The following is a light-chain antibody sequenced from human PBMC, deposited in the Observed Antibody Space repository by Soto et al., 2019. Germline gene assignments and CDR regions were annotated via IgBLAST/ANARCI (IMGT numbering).Light chain of an antibody. CDR2: AAS. Sequence: DIQLTQSQSFLSASVGDRVTITCRASQGISSYLAWYQQKPGKAPKLLIYAASTLQSGVPSRFSGSGSGTEFTLTISSLQPEDFATYYCQQLNSSPITFGQGTRLDIK. V-gene: IGKV1-9*01. CDR1: QGISSY. CDR3: QQLNSSPIT. J-gene: IGKJ5*01.